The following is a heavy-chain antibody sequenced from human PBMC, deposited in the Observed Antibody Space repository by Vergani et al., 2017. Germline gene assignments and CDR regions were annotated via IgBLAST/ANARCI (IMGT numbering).Heavy chain of an antibody. Sequence: QLQLQESGPGLVKPSETLSLTCTVSGGSISSSSYYWGWIRQPPGKGLEWIGSIYYSGSTYYNPSLKSRVTISVDTSKNQFSLKLSSVTAADTAVYYCARDSISGLIDYWGQGTLVTVSS. J-gene: IGHJ4*02. CDR2: IYYSGST. V-gene: IGHV4-39*07. CDR1: GGSISSSSYY. CDR3: ARDSISGLIDY.